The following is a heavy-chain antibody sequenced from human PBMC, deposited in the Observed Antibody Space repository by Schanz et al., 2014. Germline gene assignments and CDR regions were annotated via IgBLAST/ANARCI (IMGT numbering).Heavy chain of an antibody. J-gene: IGHJ4*02. D-gene: IGHD3-22*01. V-gene: IGHV3-66*01. CDR1: GFTVSSDH. CDR2: IYASGAT. Sequence: EVQLVESGGGFVQPGGSLGLSCVVSGFTVSSDHMSWVRQAPGKGLEWVSTIYASGATYYADSVKRRFTISRDISKNTLHLQVTSLRAEDTAIYYCAKDPSHGDYDYYFDYWGQGTLVTGSS. CDR3: AKDPSHGDYDYYFDY.